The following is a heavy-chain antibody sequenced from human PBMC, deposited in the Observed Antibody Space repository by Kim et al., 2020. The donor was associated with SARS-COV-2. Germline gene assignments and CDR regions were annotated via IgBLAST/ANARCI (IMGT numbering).Heavy chain of an antibody. Sequence: KGRFTISRDNAKNSLYLQMNSLKAEDTAVYYCARAVLWFGHDYYYYGMDVWGQGTTVTVSS. D-gene: IGHD3-10*01. CDR3: ARAVLWFGHDYYYYGMDV. J-gene: IGHJ6*02. V-gene: IGHV3-11*06.